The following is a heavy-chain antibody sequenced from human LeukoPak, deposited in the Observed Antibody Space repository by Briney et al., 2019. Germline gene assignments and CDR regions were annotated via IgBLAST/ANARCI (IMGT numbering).Heavy chain of an antibody. J-gene: IGHJ4*02. CDR2: ISGSGGST. D-gene: IGHD2-2*01. V-gene: IGHV3-23*01. CDR1: GFTFSSYA. Sequence: GGSLRLSCAASGFTFSSYAMTWVRQAQGKGLEWVSVISGSGGSTYYPDSVKGRFTISRDNSKNTPYLQMNSLRAEDTAVYHCAKVMRHVVVVPAAMDYWGQGTLVTVSS. CDR3: AKVMRHVVVVPAAMDY.